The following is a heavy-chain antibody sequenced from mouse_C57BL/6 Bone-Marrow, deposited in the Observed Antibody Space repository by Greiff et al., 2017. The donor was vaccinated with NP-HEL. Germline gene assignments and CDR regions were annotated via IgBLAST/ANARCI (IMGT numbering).Heavy chain of an antibody. CDR3: ARSITTVVDWYFDV. CDR2: IHPNSGST. J-gene: IGHJ1*03. Sequence: QVQLQQPGAELVKPGASVKLSCKASGYTFTSYWMHWVKQRPGQGLEWIGMIHPNSGSTNYNEKFKSKATLTVDKSSSTAYMQLSSLTSEDSAVYYCARSITTVVDWYFDVWGTGTTVTVSS. D-gene: IGHD1-1*01. V-gene: IGHV1-64*01. CDR1: GYTFTSYW.